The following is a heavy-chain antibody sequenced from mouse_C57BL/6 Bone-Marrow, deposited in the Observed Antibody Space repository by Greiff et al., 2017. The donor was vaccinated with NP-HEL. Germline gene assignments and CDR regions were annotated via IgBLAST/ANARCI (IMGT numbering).Heavy chain of an antibody. Sequence: QVQLQQSGAELARPGASVKLSCKASGYTFTSYGISWVKQRTGQGLEWIGEIYPRSGNTYYIEKFKGKATLTADKSSSTAYMELRSLTSEDSAVYFCARFYSNHPFAYWGQGTLVTVSA. D-gene: IGHD2-5*01. CDR2: IYPRSGNT. CDR1: GYTFTSYG. V-gene: IGHV1-81*01. J-gene: IGHJ3*01. CDR3: ARFYSNHPFAY.